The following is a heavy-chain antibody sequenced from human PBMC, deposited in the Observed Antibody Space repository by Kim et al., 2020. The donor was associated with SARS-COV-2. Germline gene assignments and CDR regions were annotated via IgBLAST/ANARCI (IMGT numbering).Heavy chain of an antibody. CDR1: GYSFTSYW. CDR3: AIRLGDYVGADY. CDR2: FDPSDSYT. J-gene: IGHJ4*02. V-gene: IGHV5-10-1*01. D-gene: IGHD4-17*01. Sequence: GESLKISCKGSGYSFTSYWISWVRQMPGKGLEWMGRFDPSDSYTNYSPSFQGHVTIPADKSISTAYLQWSSLKASDTAMYYCAIRLGDYVGADYWGQGTLVTVSS.